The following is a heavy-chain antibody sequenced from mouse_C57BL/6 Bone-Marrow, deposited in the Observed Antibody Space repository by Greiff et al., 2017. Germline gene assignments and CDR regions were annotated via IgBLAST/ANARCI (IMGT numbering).Heavy chain of an antibody. J-gene: IGHJ4*01. CDR3: TTEGSSYYYAMDY. V-gene: IGHV14-4*01. CDR2: IDPENGDT. Sequence: VHVKQSGAELVRPGASVKLSCTASGFNIKDDYMHWVKQRPEQGLEWIGWIDPENGDTEYASKFQGKATITADTSSNTAYLQLSSLPSEDTAVYYCTTEGSSYYYAMDYWGQGTSVTVSS. CDR1: GFNIKDDY. D-gene: IGHD1-1*01.